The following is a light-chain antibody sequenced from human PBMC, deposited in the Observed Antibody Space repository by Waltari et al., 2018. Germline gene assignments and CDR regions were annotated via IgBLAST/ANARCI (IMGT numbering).Light chain of an antibody. Sequence: SFEVTQPPSVSVSPGQTASVPCSGDKLGDKYVCWYQQKAGQSPVLVIYHDHKRPSGIPERFSGSHSGDTATLTISGTQAVDEADYYCQAWDSRTYVFGTGTKVTVL. CDR1: KLGDKY. J-gene: IGLJ1*01. CDR2: HDH. V-gene: IGLV3-1*01. CDR3: QAWDSRTYV.